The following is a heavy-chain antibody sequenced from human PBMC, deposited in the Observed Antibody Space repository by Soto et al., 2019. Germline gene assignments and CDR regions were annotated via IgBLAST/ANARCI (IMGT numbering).Heavy chain of an antibody. Sequence: SVKVSCKASGGTFSSYAIRWVRQAPGQGLEWMGGIIPIFGTANYAQKFQGRVTITADESTSTAYMELSSLRSEDTAVYYCARGLAPQQLVPFDYWGQGTMVTVYS. V-gene: IGHV1-69*13. D-gene: IGHD6-13*01. CDR1: GGTFSSYA. J-gene: IGHJ4*02. CDR3: ARGLAPQQLVPFDY. CDR2: IIPIFGTA.